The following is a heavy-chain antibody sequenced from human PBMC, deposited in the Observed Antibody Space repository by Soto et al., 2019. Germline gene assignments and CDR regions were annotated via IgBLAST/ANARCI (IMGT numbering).Heavy chain of an antibody. D-gene: IGHD3-16*01. Sequence: QVQLVQSGAEVQKPGSSVNVSCKASGDTPSTYAISWVRQAPGQGLEWMGGIIPILGTPNYAQRFQGRITICADTSTRTTYMELNSVTSDDTAVFYCAILGLDVDSWGQGTLVIVSS. CDR3: AILGLDVDS. CDR2: IIPILGTP. J-gene: IGHJ4*02. CDR1: GDTPSTYA. V-gene: IGHV1-69*14.